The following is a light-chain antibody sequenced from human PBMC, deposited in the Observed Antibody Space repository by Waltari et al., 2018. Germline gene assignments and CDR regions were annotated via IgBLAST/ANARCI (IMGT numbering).Light chain of an antibody. CDR2: KAS. CDR1: QSISKW. Sequence: DIQMTQSPSTLSASIGDRVIFSCRASQSISKWLAWYQQKPGKSPKLLIYKASTLESGVPSRFSGSGSGTEFTLTISSLQPEDFATYYCQQYNSYSLLSFGGGTKVEIK. V-gene: IGKV1-5*03. J-gene: IGKJ4*01. CDR3: QQYNSYSLLS.